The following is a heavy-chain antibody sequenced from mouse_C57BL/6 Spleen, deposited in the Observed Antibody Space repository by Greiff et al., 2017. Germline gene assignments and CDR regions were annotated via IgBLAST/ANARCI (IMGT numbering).Heavy chain of an antibody. CDR3: AREGIRCTYWYFDV. Sequence: EVQLKQSGAELVKPGASVKLSCTASGFNIKDYYMHWVKQRTEQGLVWFGRIVPEDGETKNAPKFQGKATITADTSSNTAYLQLSSLTSEDTAVYYCAREGIRCTYWYFDVWGTGTTVTVSS. CDR2: IVPEDGET. D-gene: IGHD1-1*01. V-gene: IGHV14-2*01. J-gene: IGHJ1*03. CDR1: GFNIKDYY.